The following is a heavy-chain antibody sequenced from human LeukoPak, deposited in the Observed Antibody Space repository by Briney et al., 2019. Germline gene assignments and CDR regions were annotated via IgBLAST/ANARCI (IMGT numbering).Heavy chain of an antibody. CDR1: GYTFTSYG. CDR3: ASALMVRGDTYYFDY. Sequence: ASVKVSCKASGYTFTSYGISWVRQAPGQGLEWMGWINPNSGGTNYAQKFQGRVTMTRDTSISTAYMELSRLRSDDTAVYYCASALMVRGDTYYFDYWGQGTLVTVSS. V-gene: IGHV1-2*02. CDR2: INPNSGGT. D-gene: IGHD3-10*01. J-gene: IGHJ4*02.